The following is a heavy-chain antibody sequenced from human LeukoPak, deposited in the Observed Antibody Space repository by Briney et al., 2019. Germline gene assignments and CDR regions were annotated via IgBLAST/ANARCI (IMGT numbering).Heavy chain of an antibody. V-gene: IGHV4-30-4*01. Sequence: KPSETLSLTCTVSGGSISSGDYYWSWIRQPPGKGLEWIAYISHSGGTSYNPSLKSRATISSDTSKNQFSLKLSSVTAADTAVYYCASHPYDLWSGYLGYFDYWGQGTLVTVSS. CDR2: ISHSGGT. D-gene: IGHD3-3*01. CDR1: GGSISSGDYY. CDR3: ASHPYDLWSGYLGYFDY. J-gene: IGHJ4*02.